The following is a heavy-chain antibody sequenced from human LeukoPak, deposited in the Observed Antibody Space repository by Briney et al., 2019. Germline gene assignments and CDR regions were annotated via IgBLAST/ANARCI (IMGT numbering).Heavy chain of an antibody. V-gene: IGHV3-30-3*01. CDR2: ISKDGNNK. Sequence: GRSLRLSCAASGLTFSIYSMHWVRQAPGKGLEWVAIISKDGNNKYYTDSVKGRFTISRDNSKNTLYLQMNSLRPDDMAVYHCVSDNYGEYYFYYWGRGTLVTVSS. CDR1: GLTFSIYS. D-gene: IGHD4-17*01. J-gene: IGHJ4*02. CDR3: VSDNYGEYYFYY.